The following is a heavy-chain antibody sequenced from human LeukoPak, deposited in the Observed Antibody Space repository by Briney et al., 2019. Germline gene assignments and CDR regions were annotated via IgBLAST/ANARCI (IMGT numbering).Heavy chain of an antibody. Sequence: ASVKVSCKASGYTFTGYYMHWVRQAPGQGLEWMGWINPNSGGTNYAQKFQGRVTMTRDTSISTAYMELSRLRSDDTAVYYCAREKRRYCSGGSCYSHYYMDVWGKGTTDTVSS. J-gene: IGHJ6*03. CDR2: INPNSGGT. D-gene: IGHD2-15*01. CDR3: AREKRRYCSGGSCYSHYYMDV. V-gene: IGHV1-2*02. CDR1: GYTFTGYY.